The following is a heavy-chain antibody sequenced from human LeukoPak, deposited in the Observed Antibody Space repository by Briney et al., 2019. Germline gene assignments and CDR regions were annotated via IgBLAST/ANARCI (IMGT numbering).Heavy chain of an antibody. CDR2: ISGSAVST. V-gene: IGHV3-23*01. Sequence: GGSLRLSCAASGFTFSSYGMSWVRQAPGKGLEWVSTISGSAVSTHYADSVKGRFTISRDNSKNTLYLQMNSLRAEDTAVYYCAKDRNYYDSSGYFDYWGQGTLVTVSS. CDR1: GFTFSSYG. CDR3: AKDRNYYDSSGYFDY. D-gene: IGHD3-22*01. J-gene: IGHJ4*02.